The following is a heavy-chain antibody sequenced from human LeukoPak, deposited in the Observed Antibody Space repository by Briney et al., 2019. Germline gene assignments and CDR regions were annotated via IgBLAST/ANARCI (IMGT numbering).Heavy chain of an antibody. V-gene: IGHV3-74*01. Sequence: PGGSLRLSCAASGFTFSSYWMLWVRQAPGRGLVWVSRINSDGSSTSYADSVKGRFTISRDNAKNTLSLQMNSLRAEDTAMYYCARDGILGSHDCWGQGTLVTVSS. J-gene: IGHJ4*02. CDR1: GFTFSSYW. CDR3: ARDGILGSHDC. CDR2: INSDGSST. D-gene: IGHD3-3*02.